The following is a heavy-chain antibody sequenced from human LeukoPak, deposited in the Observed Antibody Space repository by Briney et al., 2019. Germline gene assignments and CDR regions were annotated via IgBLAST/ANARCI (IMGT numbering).Heavy chain of an antibody. V-gene: IGHV1-46*01. Sequence: ASVKVSCKASGYTFTSYYMHCVRQAPGQGLEWMGMINPSGGDTSYAQKFQGRLTMTRDTSTNTVYMELTSLRSEDTAVYYCAREVMDNLRFDYWGQGTLVTVSS. D-gene: IGHD1-14*01. CDR1: GYTFTSYY. CDR2: INPSGGDT. CDR3: AREVMDNLRFDY. J-gene: IGHJ4*02.